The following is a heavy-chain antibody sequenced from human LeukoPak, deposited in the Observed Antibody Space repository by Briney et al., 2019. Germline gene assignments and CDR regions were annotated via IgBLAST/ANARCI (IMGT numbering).Heavy chain of an antibody. D-gene: IGHD3-9*01. CDR3: ARGPDILTGAEFNY. Sequence: GGSLRLSCAASGFTFSSYSMNWVRQAPGKGLEWVSSISSSSSYIYYADSVKGRFTISSDNAKNSLYLQMNSLRAEDTAVYYCARGPDILTGAEFNYWGQGTLVTVSS. CDR1: GFTFSSYS. V-gene: IGHV3-21*01. J-gene: IGHJ4*02. CDR2: ISSSSSYI.